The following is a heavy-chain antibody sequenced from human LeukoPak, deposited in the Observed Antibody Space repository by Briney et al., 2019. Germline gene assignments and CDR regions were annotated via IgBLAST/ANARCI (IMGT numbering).Heavy chain of an antibody. D-gene: IGHD2-15*01. J-gene: IGHJ6*02. V-gene: IGHV4-4*07. CDR2: IYSSGST. Sequence: SETLPLTRTVSGGSISDYYWSWIRQPAGKGLEWIGHIYSSGSTYYNPSLKSRVTMSVDMSKNQFSLKLSSVTAADTAVYYCARDFPHGSGRYFYEGMDVWGQGTTATVSS. CDR1: GGSISDYY. CDR3: ARDFPHGSGRYFYEGMDV.